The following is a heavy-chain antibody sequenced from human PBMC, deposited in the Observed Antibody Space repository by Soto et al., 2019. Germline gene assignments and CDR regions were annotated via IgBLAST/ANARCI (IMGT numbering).Heavy chain of an antibody. CDR2: IYHSGST. J-gene: IGHJ6*02. CDR1: GGSISSGGYS. Sequence: TLSLTCAVSGGSISSGGYSWSWIRQPPGKGLEWIGYIYHSGSTYYNPSLKSRVTISVDRSKNQFSLKLSSVTAADTAVYYCAREGSTSGMDVWGQGTTVTVSS. D-gene: IGHD1-26*01. CDR3: AREGSTSGMDV. V-gene: IGHV4-30-2*01.